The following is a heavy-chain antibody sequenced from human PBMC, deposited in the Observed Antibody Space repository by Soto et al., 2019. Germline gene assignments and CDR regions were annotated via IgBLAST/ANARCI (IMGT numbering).Heavy chain of an antibody. V-gene: IGHV1-2*04. J-gene: IGHJ6*02. CDR3: AKGGLPLLPHYYYYGMDV. CDR2: INPNSGGT. Sequence: QVQLVQSGAEVKKPGASVKVSCKASGYTFTGYYMHWVRQAPGQGLEWMGWINPNSGGTNYAQKFQGWVTMTRDTSISTAYMELSRLRSYDTAVYYCAKGGLPLLPHYYYYGMDVWGQGTTVTVSS. D-gene: IGHD2-15*01. CDR1: GYTFTGYY.